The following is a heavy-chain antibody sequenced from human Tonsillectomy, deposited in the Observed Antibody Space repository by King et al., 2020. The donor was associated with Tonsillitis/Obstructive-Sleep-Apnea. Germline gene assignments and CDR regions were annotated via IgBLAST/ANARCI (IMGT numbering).Heavy chain of an antibody. Sequence: VQLVEAGGGLIQPGGSLRLSCAASGCTVSNGYMRWVRRAPGKGLEGVSVSYGGGRTYYADSVKGRFTIDRDISKNTVYLQMNSLRAEDTAVYYCATGYCSGGSCPHYYYMDVWGKGTTVTVS. CDR1: GCTVSNGY. V-gene: IGHV3-53*01. CDR3: ATGYCSGGSCPHYYYMDV. J-gene: IGHJ6*03. D-gene: IGHD2-15*01. CDR2: SYGGGRT.